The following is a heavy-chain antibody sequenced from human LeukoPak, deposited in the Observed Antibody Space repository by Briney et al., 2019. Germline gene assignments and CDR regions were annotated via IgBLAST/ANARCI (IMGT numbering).Heavy chain of an antibody. CDR1: GFTFSRYW. CDR3: ARDQRYAFDY. CDR2: IRTSTEGANYA. V-gene: IGHV3-48*02. Sequence: PGGSLRLSCAASGFTFSRYWMHWVRQAPGKGLEWVSNIRTSTEGANYAIYADSVKGRVTFSRDDAKNTLYLHMHSLRDDDTAVYYCARDQRYAFDYWGQGILVTVSS. D-gene: IGHD3-9*01. J-gene: IGHJ4*02.